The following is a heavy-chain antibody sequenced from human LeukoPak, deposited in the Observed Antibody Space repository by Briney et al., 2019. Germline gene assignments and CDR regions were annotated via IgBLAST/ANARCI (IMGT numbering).Heavy chain of an antibody. V-gene: IGHV3-23*01. D-gene: IGHD3-10*01. CDR3: AKDWSITMVRGVIPVKYYGMDV. CDR1: GFTFSSYA. CDR2: ISGSGGST. Sequence: PGGSLRLSCAASGFTFSSYAMSWVRQAPGKGLEWVSAISGSGGSTYYADSVKGRFTISRDNSKNTLYLQMSSLRAEDTAVYYCAKDWSITMVRGVIPVKYYGMDVWGQGTTVTVSS. J-gene: IGHJ6*02.